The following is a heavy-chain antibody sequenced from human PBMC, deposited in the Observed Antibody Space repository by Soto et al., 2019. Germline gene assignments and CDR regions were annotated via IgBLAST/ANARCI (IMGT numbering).Heavy chain of an antibody. CDR2: IYYTGTT. CDR3: ARLPVGTNPFDY. D-gene: IGHD1-26*01. CDR1: GVSITTTTYY. J-gene: IGHJ4*02. V-gene: IGHV4-39*01. Sequence: QLQESGPRLVKPSETLSLTCSVSGVSITTTTYYWAWIRQPPGKGLEWLATIYYTGTTYFDPPLKSRLTIAVDTSKNQFSLNLTSVTATDSAVYFCARLPVGTNPFDYWGLGTLVTVSS.